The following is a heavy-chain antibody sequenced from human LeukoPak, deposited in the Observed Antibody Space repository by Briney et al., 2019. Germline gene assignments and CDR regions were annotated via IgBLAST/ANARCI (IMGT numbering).Heavy chain of an antibody. CDR1: GFTFPSYG. D-gene: IGHD6-13*01. J-gene: IGHJ4*02. V-gene: IGHV3-30*18. CDR2: ISYDGTYK. CDR3: AKDRDISWYSGCFDY. Sequence: GGSLRLSCSASGFTFPSYGMHWVRQAPGKGLEWVAVISYDGTYKYYADSVRGRFTISRDDSKNTLYLQTNSLRAEDTAVYYCAKDRDISWYSGCFDYWGQGTQVTVSS.